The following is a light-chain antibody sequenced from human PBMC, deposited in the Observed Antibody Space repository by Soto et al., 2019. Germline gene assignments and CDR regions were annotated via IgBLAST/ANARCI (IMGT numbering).Light chain of an antibody. CDR1: SSDVGGYNY. Sequence: QSALTQPASVSGSNGQSITISCTGTSSDVGGYNYVSWYQQHPGKAPKLMIYDVSNRPSGVSDRFSGSKSGNTASLTISGLQAEDEADYYCSSYTSSSTYVVFGGGTKLTVL. J-gene: IGLJ2*01. CDR2: DVS. V-gene: IGLV2-14*01. CDR3: SSYTSSSTYVV.